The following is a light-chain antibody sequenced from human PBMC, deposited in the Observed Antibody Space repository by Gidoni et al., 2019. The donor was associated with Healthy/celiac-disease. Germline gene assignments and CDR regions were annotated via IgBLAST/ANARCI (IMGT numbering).Light chain of an antibody. Sequence: HSALPLPPSLSGPPGQPVTISCTGTSSDVGGYNYVSWYQQHPGKAPKLMIYDVSKRPSGVPDRFSGSKSGNTASLTISGLQAEDEADYYCCSYAGSYTFYVFGTGTKVTVL. V-gene: IGLV2-11*01. CDR2: DVS. J-gene: IGLJ1*01. CDR3: CSYAGSYTFYV. CDR1: SSDVGGYNY.